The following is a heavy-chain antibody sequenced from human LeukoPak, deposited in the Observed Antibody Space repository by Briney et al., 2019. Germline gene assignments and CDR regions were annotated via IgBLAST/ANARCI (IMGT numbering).Heavy chain of an antibody. CDR3: ARVRSSGSPLDY. CDR2: ISKSSSST. CDR1: RFTFSDYY. V-gene: IGHV3-11*05. D-gene: IGHD3-10*01. J-gene: IGHJ4*02. Sequence: GGSLRLSCAPSRFTFSDYYMSWVRQAPGKGLEWVSYISKSSSSTNYADSVKGRFSISRDNAKNSLYLQLNSLTVEDTPVYYCARVRSSGSPLDYWGQGTLVTVSS.